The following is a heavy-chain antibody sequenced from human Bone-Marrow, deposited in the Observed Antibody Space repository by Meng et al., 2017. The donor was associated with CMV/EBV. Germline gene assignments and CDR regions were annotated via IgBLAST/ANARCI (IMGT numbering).Heavy chain of an antibody. CDR3: AKGSGSYDWVLGY. CDR2: ISHDESSQ. Sequence: ASGLTFSTHGMHWVRQAPGKGLEWVAIISHDESSQIYADSVKGRFTISRDNSKNTLYLQMNSLRAEDTAVFYCAKGSGSYDWVLGYWGQGTLVTVSS. CDR1: GLTFSTHG. V-gene: IGHV3-30*18. J-gene: IGHJ4*02. D-gene: IGHD1-26*01.